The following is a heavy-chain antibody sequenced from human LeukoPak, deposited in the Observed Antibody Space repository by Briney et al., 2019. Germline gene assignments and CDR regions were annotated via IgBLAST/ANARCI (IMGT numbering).Heavy chain of an antibody. J-gene: IGHJ4*02. V-gene: IGHV3-9*01. Sequence: GGSLRLSCAASGFAFDDYAMRWVRQAPGKGLEWVSGISWNSGSIGYADSVKGRFTISRDNAKNSLYLQMNSLRVEDTALYYCAKLGGTAYYFDYWGQGTLVTVSS. D-gene: IGHD6-13*01. CDR3: AKLGGTAYYFDY. CDR1: GFAFDDYA. CDR2: ISWNSGSI.